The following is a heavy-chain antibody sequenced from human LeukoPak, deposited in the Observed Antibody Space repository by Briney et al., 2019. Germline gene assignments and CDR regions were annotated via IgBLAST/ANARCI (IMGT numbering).Heavy chain of an antibody. CDR3: AKREMYDILTGYYFGMDV. CDR1: GFTFSSYA. J-gene: IGHJ6*02. V-gene: IGHV3-30-3*02. D-gene: IGHD3-9*01. Sequence: GGSLRLSCAASGFTFSSYAMHWVRQAPGKGLEWVAVISYDGSNKYYADSVKGRFTISRDNSKNTLYLQMNSLRAEDTAVYYCAKREMYDILTGYYFGMDVWGQGTTVTVSS. CDR2: ISYDGSNK.